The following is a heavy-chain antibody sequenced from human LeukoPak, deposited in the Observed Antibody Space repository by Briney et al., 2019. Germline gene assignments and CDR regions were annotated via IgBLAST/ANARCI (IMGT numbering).Heavy chain of an antibody. Sequence: NPSETLSLTCTVSGGSISGYYWSWIRQPPGKGLEYIGYIYYSGSTNYSPSLKSRVTISVDTSKHQFSLKLSSVTAADTAVYYCARLDTIFGVAKGFDYWGQGTLVTVSS. CDR2: IYYSGST. V-gene: IGHV4-59*01. D-gene: IGHD3-3*01. CDR1: GGSISGYY. CDR3: ARLDTIFGVAKGFDY. J-gene: IGHJ4*02.